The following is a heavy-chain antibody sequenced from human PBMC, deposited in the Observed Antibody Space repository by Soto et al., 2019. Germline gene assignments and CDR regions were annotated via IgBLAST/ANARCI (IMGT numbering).Heavy chain of an antibody. CDR3: ARRGLRFLEWLPFNYYYYGMDV. Sequence: QVQLVQSGAEVKKPGASVKVSCKASGYTFTSYGIGWVRQAPGQGLEWMGWISAYNGNTNYAQKLQGRVTMTTDTSTSTAYMELRSLRSDDTAVYYCARRGLRFLEWLPFNYYYYGMDVWGQGTTVTVSS. CDR1: GYTFTSYG. V-gene: IGHV1-18*01. CDR2: ISAYNGNT. D-gene: IGHD3-3*01. J-gene: IGHJ6*02.